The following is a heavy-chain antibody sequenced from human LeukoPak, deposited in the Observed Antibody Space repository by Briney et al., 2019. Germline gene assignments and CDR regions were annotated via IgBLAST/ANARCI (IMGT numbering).Heavy chain of an antibody. CDR3: ATPGWLAPNDY. Sequence: GGSLRLSCAASGFTFSSYALNWVRQAPGKGLEWVSGISGGGGGTYYADSVEGRFTISRDNSKNTLYLQMNSLRAEDTAVYYCATPGWLAPNDYWGQGTLVTVSS. J-gene: IGHJ4*02. V-gene: IGHV3-23*01. CDR1: GFTFSSYA. D-gene: IGHD5-24*01. CDR2: ISGGGGGT.